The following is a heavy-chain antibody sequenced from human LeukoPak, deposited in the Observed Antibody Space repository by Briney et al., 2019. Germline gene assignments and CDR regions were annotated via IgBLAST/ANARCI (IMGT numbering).Heavy chain of an antibody. D-gene: IGHD3-3*01. Sequence: TSETLSLTCTVSGGSISSYYWSWIRQPAGKGLEWIGRIYTSGSTNYNPSLKSRVTMSVDTSKNQFSLKLSSVTAADTAVYYCARASGDFWSGETDYWGQGTLVTVSS. J-gene: IGHJ4*02. CDR1: GGSISSYY. V-gene: IGHV4-4*07. CDR2: IYTSGST. CDR3: ARASGDFWSGETDY.